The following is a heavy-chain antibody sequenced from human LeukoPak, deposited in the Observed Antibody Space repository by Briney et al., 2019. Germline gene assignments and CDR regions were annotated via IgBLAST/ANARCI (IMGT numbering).Heavy chain of an antibody. Sequence: ASVKVSCKFSGLTLTDNKFPWVHKAPGQGLEWRGYIGPHSSATSSPQEFQGRVTITRDTSMSTAYMELTRLTSDDTAVYYCAREGNGLLSKDFDYWGQGTLVTVSS. V-gene: IGHV1-2*02. CDR1: GLTLTDNK. J-gene: IGHJ4*02. D-gene: IGHD2/OR15-2a*01. CDR3: AREGNGLLSKDFDY. CDR2: IGPHSSAT.